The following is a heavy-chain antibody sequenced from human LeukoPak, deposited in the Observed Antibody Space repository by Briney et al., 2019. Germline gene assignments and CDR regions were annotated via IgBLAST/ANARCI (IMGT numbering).Heavy chain of an antibody. CDR1: GYTFTSYG. CDR2: ISAYNGNT. Sequence: ASVKVSCKASGYTFTSYGISWVRQAPGQGLEWMGWISAYNGNTNYAQKLQGRVTMTTDTSTSTAYMELRSLRSDDTAVYYCARDSSGWLLYYYYYGMDVWGQGTTVTVSS. CDR3: ARDSSGWLLYYYYYGMDV. V-gene: IGHV1-18*01. J-gene: IGHJ6*02. D-gene: IGHD6-19*01.